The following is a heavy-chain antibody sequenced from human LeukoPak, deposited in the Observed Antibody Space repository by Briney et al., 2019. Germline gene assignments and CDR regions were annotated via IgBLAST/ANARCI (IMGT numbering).Heavy chain of an antibody. CDR1: GGTFSSYA. V-gene: IGHV1-69*04. CDR2: IIPILGIA. J-gene: IGHJ4*02. CDR3: ATTRLGELSPPFDY. D-gene: IGHD3-16*02. Sequence: ASVKVSCKASGGTFSSYAISWVRQAPGQGLEWMGRIIPILGIANYAQKFQGRVTITADKSTSTAYMELSSLRSEDTAVYYCATTRLGELSPPFDYWGQGTLVTVSS.